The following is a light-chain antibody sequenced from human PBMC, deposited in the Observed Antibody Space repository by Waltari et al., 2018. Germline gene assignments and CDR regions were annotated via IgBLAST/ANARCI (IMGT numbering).Light chain of an antibody. CDR3: QQSYSVPA. V-gene: IGKV1-39*01. Sequence: DIQMTQSPSSLSASVGDRVTIPCRSSQSISTYLNWYQQKPGKAPNLLIYGASSLQGGVPSRFSGSGSGTDFTLTISSLQPEDFATYYCQQSYSVPAFGGGTKVEIQ. CDR1: QSISTY. CDR2: GAS. J-gene: IGKJ4*01.